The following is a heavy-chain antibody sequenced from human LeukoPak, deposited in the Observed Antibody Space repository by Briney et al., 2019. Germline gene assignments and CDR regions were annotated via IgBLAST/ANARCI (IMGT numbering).Heavy chain of an antibody. CDR1: GCSFTSYW. D-gene: IGHD3-9*01. CDR3: ARRYEILTGYVL. CDR2: IHPSDSYT. J-gene: IGHJ4*02. V-gene: IGHV5-10-1*01. Sequence: GESLQISCKGSGCSFTSYWISWVRQMPGKGLEWMGSIHPSDSYTNYSPSFQGHVTISADKSISTDYLQWSSLKASDTAMYYCARRYEILTGYVLWGQGTLVTVSS.